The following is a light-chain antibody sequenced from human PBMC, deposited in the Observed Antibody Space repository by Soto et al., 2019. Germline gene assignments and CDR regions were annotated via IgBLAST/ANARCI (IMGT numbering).Light chain of an antibody. CDR3: QQYFSSPFS. CDR2: GAS. J-gene: IGKJ3*01. V-gene: IGKV3-20*01. Sequence: EIVLTQSPGTLSLSPGERANLSCRASQSVSSSYLSWYQQTTGQAPRLLIYGASSRATGIPDRFSGSGSGIYFTPTISRLEREDFAVYYCQQYFSSPFSCGPGTKVDIK. CDR1: QSVSSSY.